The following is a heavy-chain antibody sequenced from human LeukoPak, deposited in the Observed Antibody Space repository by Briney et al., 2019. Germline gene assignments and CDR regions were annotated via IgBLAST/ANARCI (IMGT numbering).Heavy chain of an antibody. CDR2: ISWDGGDT. CDR1: GFTFDEYA. V-gene: IGHV3-43D*03. D-gene: IGHD5-18*01. Sequence: GGSLRLSCAASGFTFDEYAIHWVRQAPGKGLEWVSLISWDGGDTYYADSVKSRFTISRDNSKNSVYLQMNSLTAEDTAFYYCAKADGYNYGNLVFWGQGTLVTVSS. J-gene: IGHJ4*02. CDR3: AKADGYNYGNLVF.